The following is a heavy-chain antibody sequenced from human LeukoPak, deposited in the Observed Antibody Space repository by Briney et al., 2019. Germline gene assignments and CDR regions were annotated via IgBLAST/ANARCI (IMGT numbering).Heavy chain of an antibody. Sequence: SETLSLTRTVSGGSHRYYFWSWLRQPPGEELEWIGCTFTSGRTNYNPSLKSRVTVSVDTSKNQFSLNLSSVTAADTAVYYCARGFLHDSSDYPFDYWGRGTLVTVSS. D-gene: IGHD3-22*01. CDR2: TFTSGRT. CDR3: ARGFLHDSSDYPFDY. V-gene: IGHV4-4*09. CDR1: GGSHRYYF. J-gene: IGHJ4*02.